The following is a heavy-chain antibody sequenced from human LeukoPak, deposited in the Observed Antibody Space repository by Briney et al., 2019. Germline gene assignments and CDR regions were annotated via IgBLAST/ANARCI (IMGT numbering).Heavy chain of an antibody. J-gene: IGHJ4*02. D-gene: IGHD3-22*01. CDR3: ARQRDYYDSSGYDYFDY. Sequence: PSETLSLTCTVSGGSISSSGYFWGWIRQPPGKGLDWIGSIHYSGSTYYNPSLKSRITISVDTSKNQFSLKLRSVTAADTAVYYCARQRDYYDSSGYDYFDYWGQGTLVTVSS. CDR2: IHYSGST. CDR1: GGSISSSGYF. V-gene: IGHV4-39*01.